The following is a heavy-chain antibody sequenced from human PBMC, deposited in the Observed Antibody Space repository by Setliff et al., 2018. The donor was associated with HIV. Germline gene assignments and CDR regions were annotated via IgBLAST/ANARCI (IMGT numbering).Heavy chain of an antibody. CDR3: AIDVEHMMDV. CDR1: GYTFTAYG. Sequence: ASVKVSCKPSGYTFTAYGLSWVRQAPGQGLEWMGWISTYSDETSYAQRLQGRVTMTTDTSTSTAYMELRRLTFDDTAVYYCAIDVEHMMDVWGQATTVTVSS. J-gene: IGHJ6*02. V-gene: IGHV1-18*01. CDR2: ISTYSDET.